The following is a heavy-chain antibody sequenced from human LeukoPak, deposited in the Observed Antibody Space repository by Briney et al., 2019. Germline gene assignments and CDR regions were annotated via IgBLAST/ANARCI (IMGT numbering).Heavy chain of an antibody. CDR2: ISWDGGST. D-gene: IGHD1-26*01. CDR1: GFTFDDYA. Sequence: GGSLRLSCAASGFTFDDYAMHWVRQAPGKGLEWVSLISWDGGSTYYADSVRGRFTISRDNSKNSLYLQMNSLRAEDTALYYCAKDSNSGSYGGFDYWGQGTLVTVSS. V-gene: IGHV3-43D*03. J-gene: IGHJ4*02. CDR3: AKDSNSGSYGGFDY.